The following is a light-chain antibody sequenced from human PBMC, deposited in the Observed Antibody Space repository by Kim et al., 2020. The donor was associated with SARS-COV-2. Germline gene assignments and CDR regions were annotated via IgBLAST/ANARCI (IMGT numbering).Light chain of an antibody. CDR1: SSDVGGYNH. J-gene: IGLJ1*01. Sequence: GQSIPISCTGTSSDVGGYNHVSWYQQHQGKAPKLMIYDVIKRPSGVSNRFSGSKSGNTASLTISGLQAEDEADYYCSSYTSSSTYVFGTGTKVTVL. V-gene: IGLV2-14*04. CDR3: SSYTSSSTYV. CDR2: DVI.